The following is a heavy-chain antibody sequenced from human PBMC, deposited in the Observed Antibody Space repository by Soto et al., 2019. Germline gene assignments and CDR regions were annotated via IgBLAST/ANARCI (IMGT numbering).Heavy chain of an antibody. Sequence: QVQLQQWGAGLLKPSETLSLTCAVYGGSFSGYYWSWIRQPPGKGLEWIGEMNHSVSTNYNPSLKSRVTISVDTSKNQFSLKLSSVTAADTAVYYCARDPYGLGAFDIWGQGTMVTVSS. CDR1: GGSFSGYY. CDR2: MNHSVST. V-gene: IGHV4-34*01. D-gene: IGHD4-17*01. CDR3: ARDPYGLGAFDI. J-gene: IGHJ3*02.